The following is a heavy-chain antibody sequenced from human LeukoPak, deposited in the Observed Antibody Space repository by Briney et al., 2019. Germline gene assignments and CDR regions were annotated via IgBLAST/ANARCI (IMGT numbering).Heavy chain of an antibody. CDR2: INPDGGRT. D-gene: IGHD5-24*01. Sequence: ASVKVSCKASGHTFTRYYIHWVRQAPGQGLEWMGIINPDGGRTTYAQKFQGRVTMTRDTSTSTIYMDLSSLRSDDSAIYYCAITRDDYNGNYFGFWGQGTLVTVSS. J-gene: IGHJ4*02. CDR3: AITRDDYNGNYFGF. V-gene: IGHV1-46*01. CDR1: GHTFTRYY.